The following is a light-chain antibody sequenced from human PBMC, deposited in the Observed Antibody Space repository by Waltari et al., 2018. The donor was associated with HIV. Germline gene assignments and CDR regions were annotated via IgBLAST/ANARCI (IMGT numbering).Light chain of an antibody. CDR3: CSYAGSYSYV. V-gene: IGLV2-11*01. CDR2: NVS. Sequence: QSALTQPRSLSGSPGPSVTISCTGSSSDVGVYEFVSWYQQYPGKAPKLIIFNVSKRPSGVPDRFSGSKSGNTASLTISGLQAEDEADYHCCSYAGSYSYVFGTGTQVTVL. CDR1: SSDVGVYEF. J-gene: IGLJ1*01.